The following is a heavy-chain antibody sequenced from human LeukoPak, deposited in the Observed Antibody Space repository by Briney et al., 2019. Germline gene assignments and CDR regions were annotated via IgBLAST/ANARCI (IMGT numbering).Heavy chain of an antibody. CDR1: GGTFSSYA. Sequence: SVKVSCKASGGTFSSYAISWVRQAPGQGLEWMGRIIPIFGTANYAQKFQGRVAITTDESTSTAYMELSSLRSEDTAVYYCARGTSRYYDSSGYLDWGQGTLVTVSS. J-gene: IGHJ4*02. CDR3: ARGTSRYYDSSGYLD. CDR2: IIPIFGTA. V-gene: IGHV1-69*05. D-gene: IGHD3-22*01.